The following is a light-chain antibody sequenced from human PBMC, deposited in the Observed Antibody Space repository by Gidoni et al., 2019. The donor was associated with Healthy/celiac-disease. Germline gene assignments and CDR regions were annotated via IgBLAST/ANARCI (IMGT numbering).Light chain of an antibody. Sequence: DIQMTQSPSSLSASVGNRVTITCRASQGISSYLNWYQQKAGKAPKLLIYAASSLQSGVPSRFSGSGSGTDFTLNISSLQPEDFATYYCQQSYSTPPWTFGQGTKVEIK. J-gene: IGKJ1*01. CDR2: AAS. CDR1: QGISSY. V-gene: IGKV1-39*01. CDR3: QQSYSTPPWT.